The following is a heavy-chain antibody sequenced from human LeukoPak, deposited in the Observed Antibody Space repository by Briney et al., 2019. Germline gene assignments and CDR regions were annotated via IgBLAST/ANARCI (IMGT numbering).Heavy chain of an antibody. D-gene: IGHD5-12*01. CDR1: GFTFDDHA. V-gene: IGHV3-49*04. J-gene: IGHJ4*02. Sequence: GGSLRLSCAGSGFTFDDHAMSWVRQAPGKGLEWVGFIRSKTYRGTTEYAASVKGRFTISRDDSKNSLYLQMNSLKTEDTAVYYCARGGGYSGYDVYYFDYWGQGTLVTVSS. CDR2: IRSKTYRGTT. CDR3: ARGGGYSGYDVYYFDY.